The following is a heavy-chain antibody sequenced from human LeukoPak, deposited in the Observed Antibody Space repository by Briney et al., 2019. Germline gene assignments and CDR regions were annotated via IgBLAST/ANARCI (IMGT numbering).Heavy chain of an antibody. CDR3: AKDTSIGKYCTNGVCSPFDY. J-gene: IGHJ4*02. D-gene: IGHD2-8*01. CDR2: ISDSGDYT. Sequence: GGSLRLSCAASGFTFSNYDMSWVRQAPGKGLEWVSVISDSGDYTSYADSVRGRFTISRDNSRNTLYLQMISLRPEDTAVYYCAKDTSIGKYCTNGVCSPFDYWGQGTLVTVSS. CDR1: GFTFSNYD. V-gene: IGHV3-23*01.